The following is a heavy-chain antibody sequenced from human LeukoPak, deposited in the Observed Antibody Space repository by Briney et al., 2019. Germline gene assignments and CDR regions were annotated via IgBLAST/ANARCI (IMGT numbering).Heavy chain of an antibody. J-gene: IGHJ3*02. CDR1: GYSLTELS. V-gene: IGHV1-24*01. CDR3: AKERVVAGGLTVAFDI. Sequence: GASVKVSCKVSGYSLTELSIHWVRQAPGKGLEWMGGLDPEDGETIYAQKFQGRVTMTEDTPTDTAYMELSSLRSEDTAVYYCAKERVVAGGLTVAFDIWGQGTMVTVSS. D-gene: IGHD6-19*01. CDR2: LDPEDGET.